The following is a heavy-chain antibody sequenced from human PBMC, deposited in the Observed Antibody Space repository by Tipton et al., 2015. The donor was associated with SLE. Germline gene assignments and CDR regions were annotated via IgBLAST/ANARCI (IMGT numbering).Heavy chain of an antibody. CDR1: GDSLTSGGYF. CDR2: IYYSGHT. D-gene: IGHD3-16*01. Sequence: LRLSCTLSGDSLTSGGYFWSWIRQDPGKGLEWIGYIYYSGHTQYNPSLKSRVIISVDTSKNQFSLNLSAVTAADTAVYYCTKVGGSGHFDYWGQGTLVTVSS. J-gene: IGHJ4*02. V-gene: IGHV4-31*02. CDR3: TKVGGSGHFDY.